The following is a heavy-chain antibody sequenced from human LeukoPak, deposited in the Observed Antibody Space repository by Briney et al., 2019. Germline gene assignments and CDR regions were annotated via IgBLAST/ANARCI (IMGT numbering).Heavy chain of an antibody. Sequence: GASVKVSCKASGYTFTSYDINWVRQATGQGLEWMGWMNPNSGNTGYAQKFQGRVTMTRNTSISAAYMELSSLRSEDTAVYYCARAKHKYYYYGMDVWGQGTTVTVSS. J-gene: IGHJ6*02. CDR2: MNPNSGNT. CDR3: ARAKHKYYYYGMDV. V-gene: IGHV1-8*01. CDR1: GYTFTSYD.